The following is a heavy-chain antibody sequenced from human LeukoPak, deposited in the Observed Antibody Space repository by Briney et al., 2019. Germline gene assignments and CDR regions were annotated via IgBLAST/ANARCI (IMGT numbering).Heavy chain of an antibody. D-gene: IGHD6-13*01. CDR3: ARGVNWIDP. CDR2: ISYSGTT. J-gene: IGHJ5*02. Sequence: SETLSLTCTVSGGSISSYYWSWIRQPPGKGLEWIGYISYSGTTNYNPSLKSRVTISIDTSKNQFSLKLSSVTAADTAVYYCARGVNWIDPWGQGTLVTVSS. V-gene: IGHV4-59*01. CDR1: GGSISSYY.